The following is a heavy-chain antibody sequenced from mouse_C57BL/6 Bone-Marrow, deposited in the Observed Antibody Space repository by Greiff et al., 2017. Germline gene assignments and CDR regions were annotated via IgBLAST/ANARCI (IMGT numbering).Heavy chain of an antibody. CDR3: ARQEYYGSSYPFAY. CDR1: GFTFSDYG. D-gene: IGHD1-1*01. J-gene: IGHJ3*01. Sequence: EVQLVESGGGLVKPGGSLKLSCAASGFTFSDYGMHWVRQAPEKGLEWVAYISSGSSTIYYADTVKGRFTISRDNAKNTLFLQMTSLRSEDTAMYYCARQEYYGSSYPFAYWGQGTLVTVSA. CDR2: ISSGSSTI. V-gene: IGHV5-17*01.